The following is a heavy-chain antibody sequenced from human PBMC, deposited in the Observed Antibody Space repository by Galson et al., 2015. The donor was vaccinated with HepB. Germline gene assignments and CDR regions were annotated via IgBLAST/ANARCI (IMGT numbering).Heavy chain of an antibody. CDR1: GFTFSRYW. Sequence: SLRLSCAASGFTFSRYWMSWVRQAPGKGLEWVANIKQDGSEKYYVDSVKGRFTISRDNAENSLYLQMNSLRAADTAVYYCARGSIAAAGTGFDYWGQGTLVTVSS. D-gene: IGHD6-13*01. J-gene: IGHJ4*02. V-gene: IGHV3-7*01. CDR2: IKQDGSEK. CDR3: ARGSIAAAGTGFDY.